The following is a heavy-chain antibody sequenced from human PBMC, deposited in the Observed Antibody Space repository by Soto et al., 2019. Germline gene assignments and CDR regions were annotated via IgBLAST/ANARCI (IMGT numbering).Heavy chain of an antibody. Sequence: EVQLVDSGGDLVQPGGSLRLSCAAAGFSVSSSHMNWVRQAPGKALEWISVIYSGGATYYAVSVNGRFTMSRDKSKNTVYLQMNSLRAEDTAVYYCARVGPYESGSYMFRYNWFDPWGQGTLVTVSS. V-gene: IGHV3-53*01. J-gene: IGHJ5*02. D-gene: IGHD3-10*01. CDR2: IYSGGAT. CDR3: ARVGPYESGSYMFRYNWFDP. CDR1: GFSVSSSH.